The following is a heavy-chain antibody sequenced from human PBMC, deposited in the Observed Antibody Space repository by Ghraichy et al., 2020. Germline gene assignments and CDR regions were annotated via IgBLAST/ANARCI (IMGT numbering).Heavy chain of an antibody. Sequence: LSLTCAASGFTFGSFWMSWVRQAPGKGLEWVAKIKQDGGEKNYADSVKGRTTISRDNAKNSLYLQLNSLRVEDTAVYYCARQYSSGYGGDYFDFWGQGTLVTVSS. CDR3: ARQYSSGYGGDYFDF. CDR2: IKQDGGEK. CDR1: GFTFGSFW. V-gene: IGHV3-7*01. J-gene: IGHJ4*02. D-gene: IGHD5-18*01.